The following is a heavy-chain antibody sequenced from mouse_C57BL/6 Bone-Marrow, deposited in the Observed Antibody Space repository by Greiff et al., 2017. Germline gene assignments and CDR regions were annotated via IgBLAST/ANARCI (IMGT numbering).Heavy chain of an antibody. D-gene: IGHD2-5*01. CDR1: GFTFSDYG. CDR3: STYYSNYAFDY. Sequence: EVKLQESGGGLVKPGGSLKLSCAASGFTFSDYGMHWVRQAPEKGLEWVAYISSGSSTIYYADTVKGRFTITRDNAKNTLFLQMTNLRSEDTAMYYCSTYYSNYAFDYWGQGTTLTVSS. V-gene: IGHV5-17*01. CDR2: ISSGSSTI. J-gene: IGHJ2*01.